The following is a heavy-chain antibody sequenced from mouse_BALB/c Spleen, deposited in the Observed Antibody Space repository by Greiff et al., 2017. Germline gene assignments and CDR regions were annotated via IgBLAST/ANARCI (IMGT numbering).Heavy chain of an antibody. J-gene: IGHJ2*01. CDR2: ISSGGSYT. V-gene: IGHV5-9-1*01. Sequence: EVMLVESGGGLVKPGGSLKLSCAASGFTFSSYAMSWVRQTPEKRLEWVATISSGGSYTYYPDSVKGRFTISRDNAKNTLYLQMSSLRSEDTAMYYCARDGYYGSSSYFDYWGQGTTLTVSS. D-gene: IGHD1-1*01. CDR1: GFTFSSYA. CDR3: ARDGYYGSSSYFDY.